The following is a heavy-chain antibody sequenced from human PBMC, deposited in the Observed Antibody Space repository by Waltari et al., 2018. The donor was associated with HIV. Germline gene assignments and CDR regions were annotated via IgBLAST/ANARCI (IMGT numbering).Heavy chain of an antibody. J-gene: IGHJ3*02. Sequence: QVQLQESGPGLAKPSETLSLTCTVSGGSVSSGSYYCSWIRQPPGKGLEWIGYIYNSGSTNYNPSLKSRVTISVDTSMHQFSLKLSSVTAADTAVYYCARRGTGGRAFDIWGQGTMVTVSS. CDR3: ARRGTGGRAFDI. V-gene: IGHV4-61*01. CDR2: IYNSGST. D-gene: IGHD7-27*01. CDR1: GGSVSSGSYY.